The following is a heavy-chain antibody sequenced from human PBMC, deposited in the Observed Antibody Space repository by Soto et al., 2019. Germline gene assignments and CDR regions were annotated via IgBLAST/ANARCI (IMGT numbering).Heavy chain of an antibody. J-gene: IGHJ3*02. CDR3: VRDSGYCSGGSCYLCAFDI. Sequence: GGSLRLSCAASGFTFSDHYMDWVRQAPGKGLEWVGRIRNRPNSYTTQYAASVKGRFAVLRDDSENLVYLQMSDLKTEDTAVYYCVRDSGYCSGGSCYLCAFDIWGQGTMVTVSS. V-gene: IGHV3-72*01. CDR1: GFTFSDHY. D-gene: IGHD2-15*01. CDR2: IRNRPNSYTT.